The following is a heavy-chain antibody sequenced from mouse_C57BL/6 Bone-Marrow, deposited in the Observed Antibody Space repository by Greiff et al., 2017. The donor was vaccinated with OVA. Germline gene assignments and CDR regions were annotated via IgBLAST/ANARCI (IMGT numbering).Heavy chain of an antibody. CDR3: ARDPLIYYYGSSYAFDY. D-gene: IGHD1-1*01. CDR1: GYSITSGYY. Sequence: EVKLMESGPGLVKPSQSLSLTCSVTGYSITSGYYWNWIRQFPGNKLEWMGYISYDGSNNYNPSLKNRISITRDTSKNQFFLKLNSVTTEDTATYYCARDPLIYYYGSSYAFDYWGQGTTLTVSS. CDR2: ISYDGSN. V-gene: IGHV3-6*01. J-gene: IGHJ2*01.